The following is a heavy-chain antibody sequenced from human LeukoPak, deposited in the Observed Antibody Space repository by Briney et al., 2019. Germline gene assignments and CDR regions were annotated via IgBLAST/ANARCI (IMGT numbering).Heavy chain of an antibody. V-gene: IGHV3-23*01. CDR1: GFTFRNYA. Sequence: GSLRLSCAASGFTFRNYAMTWVRQAPGKGLDWVALIGARDGRTYYADPVKGRFTIFRDNFKNTLYLQMNSLRAEDTAIYYCAKGLYDYALDVWGQGTAVTVSS. CDR2: IGARDGRT. J-gene: IGHJ6*02. CDR3: AKGLYDYALDV.